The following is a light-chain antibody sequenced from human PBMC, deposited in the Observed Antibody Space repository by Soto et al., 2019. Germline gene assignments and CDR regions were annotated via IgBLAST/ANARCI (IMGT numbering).Light chain of an antibody. CDR2: DAS. Sequence: ERVMTQSPATLSVSPGERATLSCRASQSVGSNLAWYQQKPGQAPRLLIYDASTRAPGVPGRISGSGSGTDFTLTISSLQSEDFAVYYCQQYSDWPRTFGQGTKVDIK. J-gene: IGKJ1*01. V-gene: IGKV3-15*01. CDR3: QQYSDWPRT. CDR1: QSVGSN.